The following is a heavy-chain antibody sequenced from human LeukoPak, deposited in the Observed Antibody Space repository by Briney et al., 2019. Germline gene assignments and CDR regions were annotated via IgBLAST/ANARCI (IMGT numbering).Heavy chain of an antibody. J-gene: IGHJ4*02. CDR3: ASHAPDYYDSSGYYVG. Sequence: SETLSLTCTVSGGSISSYYWSWIRQPPGKGLEWIGYIYYSGSTNYSPSLKSRVTISVDTSKNQFSLKLSSVTAADTAVYYCASHAPDYYDSSGYYVGWGQGTLVTVSS. D-gene: IGHD3-22*01. CDR2: IYYSGST. CDR1: GGSISSYY. V-gene: IGHV4-59*01.